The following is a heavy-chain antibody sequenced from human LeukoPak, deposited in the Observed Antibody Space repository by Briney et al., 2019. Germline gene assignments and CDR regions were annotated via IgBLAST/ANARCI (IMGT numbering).Heavy chain of an antibody. J-gene: IGHJ4*02. Sequence: ASVKVSCKASGYTFTDYYIHWVRQAPGQGLEWMGWINPHSGGTNYAQNFQGKVSMTRDTSISTAYIELSSLRSDDTAVYYCARTTTTMTMDNWGQGALVTVSS. CDR3: ARTTTTMTMDN. V-gene: IGHV1-2*02. CDR2: INPHSGGT. D-gene: IGHD4-11*01. CDR1: GYTFTDYY.